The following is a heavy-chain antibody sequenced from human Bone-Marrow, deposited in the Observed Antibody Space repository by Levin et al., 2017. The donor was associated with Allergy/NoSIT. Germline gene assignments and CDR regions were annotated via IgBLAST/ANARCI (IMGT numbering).Heavy chain of an antibody. Sequence: PGGSLRLSCKGSGYRFTNYWIGWVRQKPGEGLEWMGIIYPGDSHTGYSPSFQGQVTISVDKSITTVYLQWSSLKASDTAMYYCVVTDDGIPGTDYFDCWGQGTLVTVS. J-gene: IGHJ4*02. D-gene: IGHD1/OR15-1a*01. CDR3: VVTDDGIPGTDYFDC. V-gene: IGHV5-51*01. CDR2: IYPGDSHT. CDR1: GYRFTNYW.